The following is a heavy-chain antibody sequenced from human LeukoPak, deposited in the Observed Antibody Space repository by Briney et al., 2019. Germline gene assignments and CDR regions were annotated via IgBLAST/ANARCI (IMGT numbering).Heavy chain of an antibody. D-gene: IGHD6-19*01. J-gene: IGHJ4*02. CDR1: GGSINSYY. Sequence: PSETLSLTCTVSGGSINSYYWSWIRQPPGKGLEWIGYIYYSGSTKYNPSLKSRVTISVDTSKNQFSLKLSSVTAADTAVYYCARHSSDWFYFDYWGQGTLVTVFS. CDR2: IYYSGST. V-gene: IGHV4-59*01. CDR3: ARHSSDWFYFDY.